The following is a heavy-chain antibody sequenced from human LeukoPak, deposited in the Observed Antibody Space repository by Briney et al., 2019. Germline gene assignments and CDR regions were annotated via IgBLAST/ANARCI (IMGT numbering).Heavy chain of an antibody. J-gene: IGHJ4*02. CDR1: GYTFTSYD. D-gene: IGHD5-18*01. Sequence: ASVKVSCEASGYTFTSYDINWVRQATGQGLEWMGWMNPNSGNTGYAQKFQGRVTMTRNTSISTAYMELSSLRSEDTAVYYCATIRGYSYGFDYWGQGTLVTVSS. V-gene: IGHV1-8*01. CDR2: MNPNSGNT. CDR3: ATIRGYSYGFDY.